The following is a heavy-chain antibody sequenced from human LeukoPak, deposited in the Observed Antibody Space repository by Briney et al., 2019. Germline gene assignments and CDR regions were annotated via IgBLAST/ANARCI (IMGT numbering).Heavy chain of an antibody. J-gene: IGHJ4*02. V-gene: IGHV4-34*01. CDR2: INHSGST. CDR3: ARGYYDFWVDY. D-gene: IGHD3-3*01. Sequence: KPSETLSLTCAVYGVSFSGYYWSWIRQPPGKGLEWIGEINHSGSTNYNPSLKSRVTISVDTSKNQFSLKLSSVTAADTAVYYCARGYYDFWVDYWGQGTLVTVSS. CDR1: GVSFSGYY.